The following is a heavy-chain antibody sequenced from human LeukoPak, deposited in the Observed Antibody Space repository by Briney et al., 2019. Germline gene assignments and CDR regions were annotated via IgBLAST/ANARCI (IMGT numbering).Heavy chain of an antibody. D-gene: IGHD3-22*01. Sequence: GGSLRLSCAASGFTFDDYAMHWVRQAPGKGLEWVSGISWNSGSIGYADSVKGRFTISRDNAKDSLYLQMNSLRAEDTALYYCAKDTMGYYDSSGYSHFDYWGQGTLVTVSS. CDR2: ISWNSGSI. CDR1: GFTFDDYA. J-gene: IGHJ4*02. V-gene: IGHV3-9*01. CDR3: AKDTMGYYDSSGYSHFDY.